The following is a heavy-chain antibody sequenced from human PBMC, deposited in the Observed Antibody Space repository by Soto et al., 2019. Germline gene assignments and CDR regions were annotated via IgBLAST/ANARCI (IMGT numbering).Heavy chain of an antibody. CDR2: IYYSGST. Sequence: SETLSLTCTVSGGPISSGGYYWSWIRQHPGKGLEWIGYIYYSGSTYYNPSLKSRVTISVDTSKNQFSLKLSSVTAADTAVYYCARARRQLRYYYYGMDVWGQGTTVTVSS. J-gene: IGHJ6*02. D-gene: IGHD5-18*01. CDR3: ARARRQLRYYYYGMDV. CDR1: GGPISSGGYY. V-gene: IGHV4-31*03.